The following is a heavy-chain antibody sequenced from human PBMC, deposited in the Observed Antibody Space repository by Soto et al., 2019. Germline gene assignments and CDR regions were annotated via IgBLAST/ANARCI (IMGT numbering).Heavy chain of an antibody. CDR1: GGTFSSYA. Sequence: SVKVSCKASGGTFSSYAISWVRQAPGQGLEWMGGIIPIFGTANYAQKFQGRVTITADESTSTAYMELSSLRSEDTAVYYCARGNKYYDFWSGYYTSYYYGMDVWGQGTTVTVSS. CDR3: ARGNKYYDFWSGYYTSYYYGMDV. D-gene: IGHD3-3*01. V-gene: IGHV1-69*13. CDR2: IIPIFGTA. J-gene: IGHJ6*02.